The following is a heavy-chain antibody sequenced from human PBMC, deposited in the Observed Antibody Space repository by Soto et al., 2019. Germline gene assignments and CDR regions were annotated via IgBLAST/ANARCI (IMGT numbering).Heavy chain of an antibody. V-gene: IGHV5-10-1*01. CDR1: GFSFTSYW. J-gene: IGHJ4*02. CDR2: IDPSDSYT. D-gene: IGHD3-3*01. CDR3: ARHYDFWSGFSYYLNN. Sequence: GESLKISCKGSGFSFTSYWITWVRQMPGKGLEWMGRIDPSDSYTNYSPSFQGHVTISADKSISTAYLQWSSLKASDTAMYYCARHYDFWSGFSYYLNNWGQGTQVTVSS.